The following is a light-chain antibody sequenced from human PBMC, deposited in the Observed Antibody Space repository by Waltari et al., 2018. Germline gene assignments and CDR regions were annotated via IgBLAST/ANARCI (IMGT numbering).Light chain of an antibody. J-gene: IGLJ2*01. CDR1: SSDVGGYNY. Sequence: QSALTQPASVSGSPGQSITISCTGTSSDVGGYNYVSWYQHHPGKAPKLMIYDVSKRPLGDSMRFTGSKSVTTASLTISGLQAEDEADYYCSSYTSSSSLGEFGGGTKLTVL. CDR2: DVS. CDR3: SSYTSSSSLGE. V-gene: IGLV2-14*03.